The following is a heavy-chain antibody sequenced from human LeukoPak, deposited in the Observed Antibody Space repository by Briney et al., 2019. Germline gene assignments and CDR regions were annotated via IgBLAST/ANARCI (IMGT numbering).Heavy chain of an antibody. V-gene: IGHV3-30*01. J-gene: IGHJ3*02. CDR3: ARFVGATLDAFDI. D-gene: IGHD1-26*01. CDR2: ISYDGSNK. Sequence: GGSLRLSCAASGFTFSSYAMHWVRQAPGKGLEWVAVISYDGSNKYYADSVKGRFTISRDNYKNTLYLQMNSLRAEDTAVYYCARFVGATLDAFDIWGQGTMVTVSS. CDR1: GFTFSSYA.